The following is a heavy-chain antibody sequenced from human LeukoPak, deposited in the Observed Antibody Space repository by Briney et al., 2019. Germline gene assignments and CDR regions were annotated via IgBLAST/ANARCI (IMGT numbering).Heavy chain of an antibody. V-gene: IGHV3-23*01. J-gene: IGHJ6*03. CDR2: ISGSGGST. CDR3: AKGSVRGYYGSGGDYYYYYIDV. Sequence: GGSLRLSCAASGFTFSSYGMSWVRQAPGKGLEGVSAISGSGGSTYYADSVKGRFTISRDNSKNTLYLQMNSLRAEDTAVYYCAKGSVRGYYGSGGDYYYYYIDVWGKGTTVTISS. D-gene: IGHD3-10*01. CDR1: GFTFSSYG.